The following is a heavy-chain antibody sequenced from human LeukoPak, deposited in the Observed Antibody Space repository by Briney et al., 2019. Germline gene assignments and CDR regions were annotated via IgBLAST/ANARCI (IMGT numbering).Heavy chain of an antibody. CDR2: IYTRGST. CDR1: GGSISSYY. J-gene: IGHJ3*02. CDR3: ARGRYCSADICSGGDAFDI. D-gene: IGHD2-15*01. Sequence: SETLSLTCSVSGGSISSYYWSWIRQPAGRGLEWIGRIYTRGSTNYNPSLKSRVTMSVDTSKNQFSLKLSSVTAADTAVYYCARGRYCSADICSGGDAFDIWGQGTMVSVSS. V-gene: IGHV4-4*07.